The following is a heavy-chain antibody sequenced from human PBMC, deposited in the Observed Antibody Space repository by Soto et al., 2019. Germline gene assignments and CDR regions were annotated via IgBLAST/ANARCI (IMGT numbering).Heavy chain of an antibody. V-gene: IGHV1-2*04. CDR3: ARDPSPYYYDSSGYYRGYYYYGMDV. Sequence: ASVKVSCKASGYTFTGYYMHWVRQAPGQGLEWMGWINPNSGGTNYAQKFQGWVTMTRDTSISTAYMELSRLRSDDTAVYYCARDPSPYYYDSSGYYRGYYYYGMDVCGQGATVTVSS. D-gene: IGHD3-22*01. J-gene: IGHJ6*02. CDR1: GYTFTGYY. CDR2: INPNSGGT.